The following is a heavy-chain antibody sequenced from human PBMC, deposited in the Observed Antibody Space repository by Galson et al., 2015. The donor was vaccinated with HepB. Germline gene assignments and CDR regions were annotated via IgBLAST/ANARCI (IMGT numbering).Heavy chain of an antibody. CDR1: GFSLSTNGVG. Sequence: PALVKPTQTLTLTCTFSGFSLSTNGVGVGWIRQPPGKALEWLALVYWDGDKRHSPSLKNRLTITKDISKNQVVLTMTNMDPVDTATYYCAHVMITFGGVIGPDAFDIWGQGTMVTVSS. D-gene: IGHD3-16*02. CDR3: AHVMITFGGVIGPDAFDI. J-gene: IGHJ3*02. CDR2: VYWDGDK. V-gene: IGHV2-5*02.